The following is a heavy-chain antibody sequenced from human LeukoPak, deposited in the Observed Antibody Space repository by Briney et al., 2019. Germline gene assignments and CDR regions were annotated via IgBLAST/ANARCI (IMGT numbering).Heavy chain of an antibody. V-gene: IGHV3-74*01. CDR2: IDTDGGYT. CDR3: ARDMTGPVDY. CDR1: GFXFRSYW. Sequence: GGSLRLSCAASGFXFRSYWIHWVRQAPGKGLVWVSRIDTDGGYTSYADSVKGRFTISRNNAKNTVYLQMNSLRAEDTAVYYCARDMTGPVDYWGQGTLVTVSS. J-gene: IGHJ4*02. D-gene: IGHD3-9*01.